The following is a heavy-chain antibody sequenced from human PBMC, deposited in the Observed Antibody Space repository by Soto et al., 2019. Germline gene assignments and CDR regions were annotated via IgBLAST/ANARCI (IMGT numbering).Heavy chain of an antibody. CDR3: ARPYSGYDFDAFDI. J-gene: IGHJ3*02. CDR2: IKQDGSEK. CDR1: GFTFSSYW. D-gene: IGHD5-12*01. V-gene: IGHV3-7*01. Sequence: GGSLRLSCAASGFTFSSYWMSWVRQAPGKGLEWVANIKQDGSEKYYVDSVKGRFTISRDNAKNSLYLQMNSLRAEDTAVYYCARPYSGYDFDAFDIWGQGTLVTVSS.